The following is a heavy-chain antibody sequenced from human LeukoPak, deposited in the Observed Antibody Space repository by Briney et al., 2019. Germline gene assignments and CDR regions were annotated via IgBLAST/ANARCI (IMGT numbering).Heavy chain of an antibody. CDR3: ARDMAAAGRGPYDY. Sequence: SETLSLTCTVSGGSISSGDYYWSWIRQPPGKGLEWIGYIYYSGSTYYNPSLKSRVTISVDTSKNQFSLKLSSVTAADTAVYYCARDMAAAGRGPYDYWGQGTLVTVSS. CDR2: IYYSGST. CDR1: GGSISSGDYY. V-gene: IGHV4-30-4*01. D-gene: IGHD6-13*01. J-gene: IGHJ4*02.